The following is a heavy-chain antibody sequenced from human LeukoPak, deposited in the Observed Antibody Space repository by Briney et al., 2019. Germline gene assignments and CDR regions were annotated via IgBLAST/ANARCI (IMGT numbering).Heavy chain of an antibody. J-gene: IGHJ4*02. V-gene: IGHV3-23*01. D-gene: IGHD3-3*01. CDR1: GFIFSSYA. CDR3: AKERAFGTWLGDY. CDR2: ISGSGGGT. Sequence: GGSLRLSCAASGFIFSSYAMTWVRQAPGKGPEWVSAISGSGGGTYYADSVKGRFIISRDNSKNTLYLHMNSLRAEDTAVYYCAKERAFGTWLGDYWGQGTPVTVSS.